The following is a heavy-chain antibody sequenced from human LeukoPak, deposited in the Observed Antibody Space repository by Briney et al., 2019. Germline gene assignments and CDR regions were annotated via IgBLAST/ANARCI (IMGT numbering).Heavy chain of an antibody. CDR2: ISAYNGKT. CDR3: ARDIRTLDHYDSQSPCYFDY. Sequence: ASVTVSFKSSVYTFTSYGISWVGQAPGQGREGMGGISAYNGKTNYAQKLQGRVTMTTDTSTSKAYLELRSLRSDDTAVYYCARDIRTLDHYDSQSPCYFDYWGQGTLVTVSS. D-gene: IGHD3-22*01. V-gene: IGHV1-18*01. CDR1: VYTFTSYG. J-gene: IGHJ4*02.